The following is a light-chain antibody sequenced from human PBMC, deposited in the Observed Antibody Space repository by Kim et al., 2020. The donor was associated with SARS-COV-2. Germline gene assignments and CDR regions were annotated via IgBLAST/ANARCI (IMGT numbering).Light chain of an antibody. V-gene: IGLV3-1*01. Sequence: SYELTQPPSVSVSPGQTASITCSGDKLGHKYACWYQQKPGQSPVLVIYQHTKRPSGIPERFSGSNSGNTATLTISGTQAMDEADYYCQAWDSSTAVFGGG. J-gene: IGLJ2*01. CDR1: KLGHKY. CDR2: QHT. CDR3: QAWDSSTAV.